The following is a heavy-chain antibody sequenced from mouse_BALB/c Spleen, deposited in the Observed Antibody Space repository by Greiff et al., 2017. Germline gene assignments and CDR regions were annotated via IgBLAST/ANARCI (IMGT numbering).Heavy chain of an antibody. CDR3: ARNRDYGSSYFDY. Sequence: QVQLKESGPGLVAPSQSLSITCTVSGFSLTSYGVHWVRQPPGKGLEWLGVIWAGGSTDYNAAFISRLSISKDNSKSQVFFKMNSLQADDTAIYYCARNRDYGSSYFDYWGQGTTLTVSS. J-gene: IGHJ2*01. D-gene: IGHD1-1*01. V-gene: IGHV2-9*02. CDR1: GFSLTSYG. CDR2: IWAGGST.